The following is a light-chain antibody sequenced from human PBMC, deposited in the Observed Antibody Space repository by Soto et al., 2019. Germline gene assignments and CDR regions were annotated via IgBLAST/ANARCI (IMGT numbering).Light chain of an antibody. V-gene: IGLV3-21*02. CDR1: NIESKS. Sequence: SYELTQPPSVSVAPGQTARIPCGGDNIESKSLHWYQQMPGQAPVLVVRDDSDLHSGIPERFSRSNSGNTATLPISRVEAGDEADYYCQVWDTNSEHYVFGTGTKVTVL. CDR3: QVWDTNSEHYV. J-gene: IGLJ1*01. CDR2: DDS.